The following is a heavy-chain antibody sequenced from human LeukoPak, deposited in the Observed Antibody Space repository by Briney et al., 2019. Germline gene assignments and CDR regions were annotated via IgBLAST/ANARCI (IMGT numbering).Heavy chain of an antibody. CDR2: IYYSGST. CDR1: GGSISSYY. V-gene: IGHV4-59*01. D-gene: IGHD3-10*01. Sequence: TSETLSLTCTVSGGSISSYYWSWIRQPPGKGLERIGYIYYSGSTNYNPSLKSRVTISVDTSKNQFSLKLSSVTAADTAVYYCARGRSSMVRGYYYYYMDVWGKGTTVTISS. CDR3: ARGRSSMVRGYYYYYMDV. J-gene: IGHJ6*03.